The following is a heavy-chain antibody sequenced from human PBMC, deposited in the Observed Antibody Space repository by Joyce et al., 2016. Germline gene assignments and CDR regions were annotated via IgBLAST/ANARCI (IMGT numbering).Heavy chain of an antibody. CDR2: ITPDGRQK. Sequence: EMHLAGSEGGLVQPGGSLRVSCVASGSTFRNSFMSWVRQAPGKRREWGANITPDGRQKNYADFVRGRFTISRDNADKSLTLQLNSLRVEDTAVYYCARDDVWGYFDSWGQGSLVTVSS. D-gene: IGHD3-16*01. CDR1: GSTFRNSF. V-gene: IGHV3-7*03. J-gene: IGHJ4*02. CDR3: ARDDVWGYFDS.